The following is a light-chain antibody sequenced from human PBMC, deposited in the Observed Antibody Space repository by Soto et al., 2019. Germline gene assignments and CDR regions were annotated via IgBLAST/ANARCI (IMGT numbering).Light chain of an antibody. CDR2: DVS. CDR1: SSDVGGYNY. V-gene: IGLV2-11*01. J-gene: IGLJ2*01. Sequence: QSALTQPRSVSGSPGQSVTISCTGTSSDVGGYNYVSWYQQHPGKAPKLMIYDVSKRPSGVPDRISGSKSGNTASLTISGLQAADEADYYCCSYAGSYIDVVFGGGTKLTVL. CDR3: CSYAGSYIDVV.